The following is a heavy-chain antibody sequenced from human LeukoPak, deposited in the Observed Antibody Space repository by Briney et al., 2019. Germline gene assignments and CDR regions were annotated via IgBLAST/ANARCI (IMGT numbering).Heavy chain of an antibody. J-gene: IGHJ2*01. CDR1: GFTFSNAW. CDR2: IKSKTDGGTT. V-gene: IGHV3-15*05. CDR3: ARESDGITMVRGVDWYFDL. Sequence: PGGSLRLSCAASGFTFSNAWMSWVRQAPGKGLEWVGRIKSKTDGGTTDYAAPVKGRFTISRDDSKNTLYLQMNSLRAEDTAVYYCARESDGITMVRGVDWYFDLWGRGTLVTVSS. D-gene: IGHD3-10*01.